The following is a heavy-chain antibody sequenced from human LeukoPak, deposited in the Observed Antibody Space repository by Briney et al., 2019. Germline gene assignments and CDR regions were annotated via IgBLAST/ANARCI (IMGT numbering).Heavy chain of an antibody. CDR2: IKQDGSEK. CDR1: AFTFNSYW. J-gene: IGHJ4*02. D-gene: IGHD2-21*01. Sequence: PGGSLRLSCAASAFTFNSYWMSWVRQAPGKGLEWVANIKQDGSEKNYVDSVKGRFTISRDNAKNSLFLQMDSLRVEDTAVYYCARDRLSIPFDYWGQGTLVTVSS. CDR3: ARDRLSIPFDY. V-gene: IGHV3-7*05.